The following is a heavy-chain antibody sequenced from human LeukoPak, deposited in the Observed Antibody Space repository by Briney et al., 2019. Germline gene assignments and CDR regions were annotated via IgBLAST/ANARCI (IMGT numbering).Heavy chain of an antibody. CDR1: GGSISSGGSY. Sequence: PSETLSLTCTVSGGSISSGGSYWSWIRQHPGKGLEWIGYIYYSGSTYYNPSLKSPLTISVDTSKSQFSLKMSSVTAADTAVYYCARDSSYCSSTSCYSYFDYWGQGTLVTVSS. D-gene: IGHD2-2*02. CDR2: IYYSGST. CDR3: ARDSSYCSSTSCYSYFDY. V-gene: IGHV4-31*01. J-gene: IGHJ4*02.